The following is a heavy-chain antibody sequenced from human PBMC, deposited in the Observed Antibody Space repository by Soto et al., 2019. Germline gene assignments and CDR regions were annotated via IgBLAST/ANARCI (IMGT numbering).Heavy chain of an antibody. V-gene: IGHV3-7*03. CDR3: AREEGATVANNWFDS. Sequence: EVQVVESGGGLVQPGGSLRVSCVGSGFTFRSYWISWVRQAPGKGLEWVANIRPDGSEKYYGDSVKGRFTISRDNAKNSLYLQMSSLRAEDTAVYYCAREEGATVANNWFDSWGQGALVTVSS. CDR2: IRPDGSEK. D-gene: IGHD4-17*01. CDR1: GFTFRSYW. J-gene: IGHJ5*01.